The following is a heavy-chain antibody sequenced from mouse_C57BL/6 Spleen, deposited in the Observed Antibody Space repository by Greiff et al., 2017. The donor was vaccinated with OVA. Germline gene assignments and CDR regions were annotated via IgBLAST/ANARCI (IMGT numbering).Heavy chain of an antibody. V-gene: IGHV5-4*03. CDR1: GFTFSSYA. D-gene: IGHD2-3*01. Sequence: DVMLVESGGGLVKPGGSLKLSCAASGFTFSSYAMSWVRQTPEKRLEWVATISDGGSYTYYPDNVKGRFTISRDNAKNNLYLQMSHLKSEDTAMYYCARVMRGIDYWGQGTTLTVSS. CDR2: ISDGGSYT. J-gene: IGHJ2*01. CDR3: ARVMRGIDY.